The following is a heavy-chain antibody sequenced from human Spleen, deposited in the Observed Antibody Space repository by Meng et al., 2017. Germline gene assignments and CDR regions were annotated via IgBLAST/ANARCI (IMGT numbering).Heavy chain of an antibody. V-gene: IGHV1-2*02. Sequence: ASVKVSCKASGYTFTGYYIHWVRQAPGQGLEWMGWINPNSGGTNYPQNFQGRVTMTRDTSTSTVYMQLSSLRSEDTAVYYCATDPETRGFDYWGQGTLVTVSS. CDR2: INPNSGGT. D-gene: IGHD3-10*01. CDR1: GYTFTGYY. CDR3: ATDPETRGFDY. J-gene: IGHJ4*02.